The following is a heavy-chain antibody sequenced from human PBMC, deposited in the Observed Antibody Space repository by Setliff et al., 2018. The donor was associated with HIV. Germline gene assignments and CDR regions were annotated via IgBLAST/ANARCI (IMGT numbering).Heavy chain of an antibody. CDR1: GASFSGYY. J-gene: IGHJ5*02. D-gene: IGHD6-13*01. Sequence: PSETLSLTCAVYGASFSGYYWSWIRQPPGKGLEWIGEINLSRSTDYNPSLKSRVTITVDTSKNQFSLKLNSVTAADTAVYYCARILVAAAGTGFDPWGQGILVTVSS. V-gene: IGHV4-34*01. CDR3: ARILVAAAGTGFDP. CDR2: INLSRST.